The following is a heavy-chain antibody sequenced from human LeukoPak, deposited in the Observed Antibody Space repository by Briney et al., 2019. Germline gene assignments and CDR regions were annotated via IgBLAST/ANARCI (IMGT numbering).Heavy chain of an antibody. CDR2: ISYDGSNK. V-gene: IGHV3-30-3*01. J-gene: IGHJ6*02. CDR1: GFTFSSYA. Sequence: GRSLRLSCAASGFTFSSYAMHWVRQAPGKGLEWVAVISYDGSNKYYADSVKGRSTISRDNSKNTLYLQMNSLRAEDTAVYYCARGYGTYYYYYGMDVWGQGTTVTVSS. D-gene: IGHD3-16*01. CDR3: ARGYGTYYYYYGMDV.